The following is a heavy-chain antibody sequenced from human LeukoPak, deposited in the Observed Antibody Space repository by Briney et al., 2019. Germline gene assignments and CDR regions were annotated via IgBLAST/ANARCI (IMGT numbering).Heavy chain of an antibody. V-gene: IGHV3-7*01. D-gene: IGHD2-15*01. Sequence: GGSLRLSCAASGFTFSSYWMSWVRQAPGKGLEWVANINQDGSEEYYVDSVKGRFTISRDNAKNSLYLQMNCLRVEDTAVYFCARGGDCSGGSCYGDRYFDCWGQGTLVTVSS. J-gene: IGHJ4*02. CDR3: ARGGDCSGGSCYGDRYFDC. CDR2: INQDGSEE. CDR1: GFTFSSYW.